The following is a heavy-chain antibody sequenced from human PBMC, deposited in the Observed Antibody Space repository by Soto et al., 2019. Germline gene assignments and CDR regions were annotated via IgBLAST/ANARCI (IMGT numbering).Heavy chain of an antibody. CDR2: IYRSGST. V-gene: IGHV4-4*02. D-gene: IGHD3-10*01. CDR1: GGSIDSRKW. Sequence: PSETLSLTCAVSGGSIDSRKWWSWVRQPPGKGLEWIGEIYRSGSTNYNPSLKSRVTISVDKSKNQFSLKLSSVTAADTAVYYCARDRRLITMVRGVSLWFDPWGQGTLVTVSS. CDR3: ARDRRLITMVRGVSLWFDP. J-gene: IGHJ5*02.